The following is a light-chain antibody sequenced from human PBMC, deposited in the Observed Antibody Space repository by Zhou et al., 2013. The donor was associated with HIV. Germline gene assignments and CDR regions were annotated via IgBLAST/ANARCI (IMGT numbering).Light chain of an antibody. CDR1: QSVSSH. CDR3: HQYAISPLT. J-gene: IGKJ4*01. Sequence: ELVLTQSPVTLSLSPGERATLSCRASQSVSSHLAWYQHKPGQAPRLLIYGASSRATGTPDRFSGSGSGTDFTLTISRLEPEDFAVYYCHQYAISPLTFGGGTKVEIK. CDR2: GAS. V-gene: IGKV3-20*01.